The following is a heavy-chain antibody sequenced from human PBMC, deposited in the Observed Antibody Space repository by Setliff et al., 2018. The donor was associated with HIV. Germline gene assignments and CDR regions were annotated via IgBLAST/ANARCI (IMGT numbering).Heavy chain of an antibody. CDR2: INCYSGDS. V-gene: IGHV1-18*01. J-gene: IGHJ4*02. CDR3: ARATYSGSPNPPQDY. CDR1: GYSFFSYS. D-gene: IGHD1-26*01. Sequence: ASVKVSCKASGYSFFSYSITWVRQAPGQGLAWVGWINCYSGDSKFPEKLQGRITMTADTSTSTAYMELRNLTSDDTAMYYCARATYSGSPNPPQDYWGQGTLVTVSS.